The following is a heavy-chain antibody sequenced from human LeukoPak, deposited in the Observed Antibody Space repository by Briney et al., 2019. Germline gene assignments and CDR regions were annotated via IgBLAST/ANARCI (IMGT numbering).Heavy chain of an antibody. V-gene: IGHV3-23*01. D-gene: IGHD1-26*01. CDR1: GFTFSSYA. J-gene: IGHJ5*02. CDR2: ISGSGGST. Sequence: AGGSLRLSCAASGFTFSSYAMSWVRQAPGKGLEWVSAISGSGGSTYYADSVKGRFTISRDNAKNSLYLQMNSLRAEDTAVYYCARDRIVGATTSNWFDPWGQGTLVTVSS. CDR3: ARDRIVGATTSNWFDP.